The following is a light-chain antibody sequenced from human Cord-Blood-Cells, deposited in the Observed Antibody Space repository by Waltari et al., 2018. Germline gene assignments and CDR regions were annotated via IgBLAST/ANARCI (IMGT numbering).Light chain of an antibody. V-gene: IGLV3-1*01. CDR1: KLGDKY. Sequence: SYELTQPPPVSVSPEQPASITCSGDKLGDKYACWYQQKPGQSPVLVIYQDSKRPPGIRERFSGSNSGNTATLTISGTQAMDEADYYCQAWDSSTAVVFGGGTKLTVL. CDR3: QAWDSSTAVV. CDR2: QDS. J-gene: IGLJ2*01.